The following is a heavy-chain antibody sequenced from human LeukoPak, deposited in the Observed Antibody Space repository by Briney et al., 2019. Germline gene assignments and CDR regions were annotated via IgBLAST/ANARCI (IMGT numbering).Heavy chain of an antibody. V-gene: IGHV4-34*01. CDR2: INHSGST. Sequence: SETLSLTCAVYGGSFSGYYWSWIRQPPGKGLEWIGEINHSGSTNYNPSLKSRVTISVDTSKNQFSLKLSSVTAADTAVYYCAREKGVVPAATEFDYWGQGTLVTVSS. CDR1: GGSFSGYY. CDR3: AREKGVVPAATEFDY. D-gene: IGHD2-2*01. J-gene: IGHJ4*02.